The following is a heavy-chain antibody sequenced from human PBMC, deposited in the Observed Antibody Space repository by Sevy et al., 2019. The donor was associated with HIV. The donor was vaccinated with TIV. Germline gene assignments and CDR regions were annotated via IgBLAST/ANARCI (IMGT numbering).Heavy chain of an antibody. V-gene: IGHV3-23*01. CDR3: AKVVVPADIDPFYYYAYGMVV. CDR2: ISGSGDST. D-gene: IGHD2-2*01. Sequence: GGSLRLSCAASGFTFSNYAINWVRQAPGKGLEWVSRISGSGDSTFYADSVKGRFTISRDNSKNTVHLQMNSLRVEDTSVYYCAKVVVPADIDPFYYYAYGMVVWGQGTTVTCSS. J-gene: IGHJ6*02. CDR1: GFTFSNYA.